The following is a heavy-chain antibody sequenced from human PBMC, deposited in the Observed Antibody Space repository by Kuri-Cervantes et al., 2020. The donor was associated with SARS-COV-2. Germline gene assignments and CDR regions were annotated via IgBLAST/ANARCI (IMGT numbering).Heavy chain of an antibody. J-gene: IGHJ3*02. CDR2: VIGSGGNT. CDR1: GFTFSSYA. Sequence: GESLKISCAASGFTFSSYAMSWVRQAPGKGLEWVSTVIGSGGNTYYADSVKGRFTISRDNSKNTLYLQMNSLRAEDTAVYYCAKDKWVTTKFVYDFDIWGQGTMVTVSS. CDR3: AKDKWVTTKFVYDFDI. V-gene: IGHV3-23*01. D-gene: IGHD4-17*01.